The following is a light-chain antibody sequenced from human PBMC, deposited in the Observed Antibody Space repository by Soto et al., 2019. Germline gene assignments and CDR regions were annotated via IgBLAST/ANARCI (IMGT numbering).Light chain of an antibody. CDR3: HRSNPGPT. V-gene: IGKV3-15*01. CDR1: QSVTSD. Sequence: EIVETQSRATLSVSTGERATLSCRASQSVTSDLAWDQPRPGRAPRLLLYGASTRATGIPSRFSGSGSGTEFILTIIGAESVAFAICFWHRSNPGPTFGQGTRLDIK. CDR2: GAS. J-gene: IGKJ1*01.